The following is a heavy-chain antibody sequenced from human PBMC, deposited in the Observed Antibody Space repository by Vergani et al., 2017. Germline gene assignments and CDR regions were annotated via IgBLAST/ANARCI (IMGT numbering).Heavy chain of an antibody. J-gene: IGHJ4*02. V-gene: IGHV4-4*07. CDR2: IYTSGST. Sequence: QVKLQESGPGLVKPSETLSLTCTVSGASVNSYYWSWIRQPAGKGLEWIGRIYTSGSTNYNPSLKSRVTMSVDTSKNQFSLKLSSVTAADTAVYYCARARSTLFAEFDYWGQGTLVTVSS. CDR1: GASVNSYY. CDR3: ARARSTLFAEFDY. D-gene: IGHD5/OR15-5a*01.